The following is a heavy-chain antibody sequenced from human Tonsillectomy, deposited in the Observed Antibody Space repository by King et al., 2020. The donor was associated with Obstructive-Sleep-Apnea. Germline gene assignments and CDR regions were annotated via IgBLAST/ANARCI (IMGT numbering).Heavy chain of an antibody. Sequence: VQLQESGPGLVKPSETLSLTCTVSGGSISSYYWSWIRQPPGKGLEWVGYISYSGSTNYNPSLKSRGTISVDTSKNHFSLKLSSVTAADTAVYYCARSLDSSGYYYTNYWGQGTLVTVSS. CDR1: GGSISSYY. D-gene: IGHD3-22*01. V-gene: IGHV4-59*08. CDR2: ISYSGST. CDR3: ARSLDSSGYYYTNY. J-gene: IGHJ4*02.